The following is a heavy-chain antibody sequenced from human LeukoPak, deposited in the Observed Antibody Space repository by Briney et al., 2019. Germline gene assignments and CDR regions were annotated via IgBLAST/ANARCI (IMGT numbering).Heavy chain of an antibody. V-gene: IGHV3-30*02. Sequence: GGSLRLSCAASGFTFSTYGIHWVRQAPGKGLEWVAFIRYDGSNQDYADSVKGRFTISRDDSKNTLSLQMNSLTVEDTAVYYCARDLAWGAFDYWGQGTLVTVSS. J-gene: IGHJ4*02. D-gene: IGHD7-27*01. CDR3: ARDLAWGAFDY. CDR1: GFTFSTYG. CDR2: IRYDGSNQ.